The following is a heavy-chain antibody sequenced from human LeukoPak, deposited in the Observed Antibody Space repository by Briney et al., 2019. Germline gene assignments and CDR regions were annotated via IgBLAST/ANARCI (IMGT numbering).Heavy chain of an antibody. V-gene: IGHV3-48*03. CDR3: ARVSTTVDYFDY. CDR2: ISSSGSTI. D-gene: IGHD4-23*01. J-gene: IGHJ4*02. CDR1: GFTFSSYE. Sequence: PGRSLRLSCAASGFTFSSYEMSWVRQAPGKGLEWVSYISSSGSTIYYADSVKGQFTISRDNAKNSLYLQMNSLRAEDTAVYYCARVSTTVDYFDYWGQGTLVTVSS.